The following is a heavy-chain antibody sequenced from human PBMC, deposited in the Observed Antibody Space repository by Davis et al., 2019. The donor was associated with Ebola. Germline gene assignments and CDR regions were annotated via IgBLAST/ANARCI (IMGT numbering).Heavy chain of an antibody. Sequence: GGSLRLSCEASGFTFRSYAMHWVRQAPGKGLEWVAVISYDGSNAHYADSVKGRFTISRDNSKNTQYLEMNSLRAEDTAVYYCARDDYDFWGGYSPLYYYGMDVWGKGTTVTVSS. CDR2: ISYDGSNA. J-gene: IGHJ6*04. D-gene: IGHD3-3*01. V-gene: IGHV3-30*04. CDR3: ARDDYDFWGGYSPLYYYGMDV. CDR1: GFTFRSYA.